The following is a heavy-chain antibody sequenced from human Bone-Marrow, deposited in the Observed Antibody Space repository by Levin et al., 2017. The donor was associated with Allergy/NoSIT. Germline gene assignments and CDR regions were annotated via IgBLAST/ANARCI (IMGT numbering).Heavy chain of an antibody. D-gene: IGHD2-15*01. V-gene: IGHV3-30*04. CDR1: GFTFSSYA. J-gene: IGHJ4*02. CDR2: ISYDGSNK. Sequence: LSLTCAASGFTFSSYAMHWVRQAPGKGLEWVAVISYDGSNKYYADSVKGRFTISRDNSKNTLYLQMNSLRAEDTAVYYCARERYSIFDYWGQGTLVTVSS. CDR3: ARERYSIFDY.